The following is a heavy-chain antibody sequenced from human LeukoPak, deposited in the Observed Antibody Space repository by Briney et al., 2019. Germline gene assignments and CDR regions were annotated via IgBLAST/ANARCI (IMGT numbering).Heavy chain of an antibody. J-gene: IGHJ4*02. Sequence: PGGSLRLSCAASGFPFSTYSMNWVRQGPGKGLEWVSWISSSGSTIYYADSVKGRFTISRDNAKNSLYLQMNSLRAEDTAVYYCARAAGYGYYYDSSGYYYFDYWGQGTLVTVSS. V-gene: IGHV3-48*01. CDR1: GFPFSTYS. CDR2: ISSSGSTI. D-gene: IGHD3-22*01. CDR3: ARAAGYGYYYDSSGYYYFDY.